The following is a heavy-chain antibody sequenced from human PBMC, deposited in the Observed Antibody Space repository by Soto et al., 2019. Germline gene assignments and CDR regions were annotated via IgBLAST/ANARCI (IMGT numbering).Heavy chain of an antibody. CDR3: AGSIVVVTALDY. D-gene: IGHD2-21*02. V-gene: IGHV1-3*05. CDR2: INAGNGNT. J-gene: IGHJ4*02. CDR1: GYTFTSYA. Sequence: QFQLVQSGAEEKKPGASVKVSCKASGYTFTSYAMHWVRQAPGQRLEWMGWINAGNGNTKYSQKFQGRVTITRDTAASTANRELTSLRSEDTAVYYCAGSIVVVTALDYWGQGTLVTVSS.